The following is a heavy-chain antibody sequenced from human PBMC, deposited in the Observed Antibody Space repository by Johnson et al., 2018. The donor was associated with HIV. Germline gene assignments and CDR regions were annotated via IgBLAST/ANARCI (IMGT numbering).Heavy chain of an antibody. Sequence: VQLVESGGGLVKPGGSLRLSCAASGFTFNLYWMTWVRQAPGKGLEWVANIKQDGSEKYYVDSVKGRFTIFRDNAKNSLYLQMNSLRAEDRAVYYCAKGMGQWLARGAFDIWGQGTMVTVSS. V-gene: IGHV3-7*02. D-gene: IGHD6-19*01. CDR2: IKQDGSEK. CDR3: AKGMGQWLARGAFDI. J-gene: IGHJ3*02. CDR1: GFTFNLYW.